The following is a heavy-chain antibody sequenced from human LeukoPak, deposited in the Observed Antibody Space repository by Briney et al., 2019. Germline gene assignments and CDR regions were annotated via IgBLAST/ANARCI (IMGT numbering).Heavy chain of an antibody. CDR2: IDPSNDYT. D-gene: IGHD6-6*01. V-gene: IGHV1-46*01. CDR1: GYTFSSYY. CDR3: ARDGSGSSLGGYGY. Sequence: ASVKVSCKATGYTFSSYYINWVRQAPGQGLEWMGLIDPSNDYTRYAQKFQGRVTMTRDTSTSTVYMHLSSLRSEDSAVYYCARDGSGSSLGGYGYWGQGTLDTVSS. J-gene: IGHJ4*02.